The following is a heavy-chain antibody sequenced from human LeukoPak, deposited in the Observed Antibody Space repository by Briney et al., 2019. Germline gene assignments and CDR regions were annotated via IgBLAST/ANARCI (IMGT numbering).Heavy chain of an antibody. CDR2: ISSSSSYI. CDR3: ARERGYCSGGSCHNGARYYYGMDV. CDR1: GFTFSSYS. J-gene: IGHJ6*02. D-gene: IGHD2-15*01. V-gene: IGHV3-21*01. Sequence: GGSLRLSCAASGFTFSSYSMNWVRQAPGKGLEWVSSISSSSSYIYYADSVKGRFTISRDNAKNSLYLQMNSLRAEDTAVYYCARERGYCSGGSCHNGARYYYGMDVWGQGTTVTVSS.